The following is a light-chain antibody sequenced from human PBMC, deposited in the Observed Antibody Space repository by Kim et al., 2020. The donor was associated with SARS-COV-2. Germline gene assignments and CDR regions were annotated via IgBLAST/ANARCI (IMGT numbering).Light chain of an antibody. V-gene: IGKV1-16*02. CDR1: QVINNY. CDR3: QQYSTYPLT. Sequence: ASVGDRVTITCRASQVINNYLAWFQQKPGKVPKSLIYDASSLQTGVPSKFSGSGSGTDFTLTISSLQPDDFATYYCQQYSTYPLTFGGGTKVDIK. J-gene: IGKJ4*01. CDR2: DAS.